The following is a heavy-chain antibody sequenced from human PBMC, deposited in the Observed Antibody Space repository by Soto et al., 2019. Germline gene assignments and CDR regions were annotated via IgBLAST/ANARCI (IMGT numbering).Heavy chain of an antibody. CDR2: IYYSGST. J-gene: IGHJ4*02. CDR3: ARHEAYSGYEVDY. Sequence: PSETLSLTCTVSGGSISSYYWSWIRQPPGKGLEWIGYIYYSGSTNYNPSLKSRVTISVDTSKNQFSLRLSSVTAADTAVYYCARHEAYSGYEVDYWGQGTLVTVSS. V-gene: IGHV4-59*08. CDR1: GGSISSYY. D-gene: IGHD5-12*01.